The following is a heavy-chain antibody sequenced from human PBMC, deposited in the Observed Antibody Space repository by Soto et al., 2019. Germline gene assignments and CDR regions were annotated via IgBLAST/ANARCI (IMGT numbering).Heavy chain of an antibody. Sequence: QLQLQESGSGLVKPSQTLSLTCAVSGGSISSGGYSWSWIRQPPGKGLEWIGYIYHSGSTYYNPSLKSRVTISVDRSKNQFSLKLSSVTAADTAVYYCARASSRITIFGVVIPDWFDPWGRGTLVTVSS. CDR2: IYHSGST. V-gene: IGHV4-30-2*01. CDR3: ARASSRITIFGVVIPDWFDP. J-gene: IGHJ5*02. D-gene: IGHD3-3*01. CDR1: GGSISSGGYS.